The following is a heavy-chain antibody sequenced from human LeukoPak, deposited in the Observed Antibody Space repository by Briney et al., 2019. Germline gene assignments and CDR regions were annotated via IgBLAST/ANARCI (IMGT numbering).Heavy chain of an antibody. CDR1: GFTFDDYG. J-gene: IGHJ5*02. Sequence: GGSLRLSCAASGFTFDDYGMSWVRQAPGKGLEWGSGINWNGGSTGYADSVKGRFTISRDNAKNSLYLQMNSLRAEDTAVYYCARDPSDYYDNWFDPWGQGTLVTVSS. D-gene: IGHD3-22*01. CDR2: INWNGGST. V-gene: IGHV3-20*04. CDR3: ARDPSDYYDNWFDP.